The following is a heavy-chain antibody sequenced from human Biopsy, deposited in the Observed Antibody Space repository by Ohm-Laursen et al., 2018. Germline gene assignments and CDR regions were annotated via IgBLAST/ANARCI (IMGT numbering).Heavy chain of an antibody. J-gene: IGHJ1*01. CDR1: GGTFSNYG. CDR2: NIPILGTG. D-gene: IGHD3-9*01. CDR3: ATKLTGYFHH. Sequence: SVKVSCKAPGGTFSNYGVNWVRQAPGQGLERLGGNIPILGTGNYAQKFQDRVTVAADTSTSTATMELRSLRSDDTAVYYCATKLTGYFHHWGQGTLVSVSS. V-gene: IGHV1-69*06.